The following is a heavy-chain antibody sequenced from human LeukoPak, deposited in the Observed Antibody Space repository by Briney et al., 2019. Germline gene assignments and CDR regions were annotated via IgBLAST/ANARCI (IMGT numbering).Heavy chain of an antibody. CDR1: GGSISSYY. CDR2: IYYSGST. J-gene: IGHJ4*02. V-gene: IGHV4-59*08. D-gene: IGHD3-22*01. Sequence: SETLSLTCTVSGGSISSYYWSWIRQPPGKGLEWIGYIYYSGSTNYNPSLKSRVTISVDTSKNQFSLKLSSVTAADTAVYYCARQTSVGDYYDSSGYYYVQYFDYWGQGTLVTVSS. CDR3: ARQTSVGDYYDSSGYYYVQYFDY.